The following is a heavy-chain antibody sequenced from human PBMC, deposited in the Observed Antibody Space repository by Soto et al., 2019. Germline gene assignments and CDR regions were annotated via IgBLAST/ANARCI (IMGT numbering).Heavy chain of an antibody. D-gene: IGHD3-22*01. CDR3: ARALTYYYDIDY. V-gene: IGHV3-74*01. Sequence: EVQLVESGGGLVQPGGSLRLSCAASGFTFSSYWMHWVRQAPGKGLVRVSRINSDGSRTTYADSVKGRFTISRDNAKNMLHLQMNSLRAEDTAVYYCARALTYYYDIDYWGQGTLVTVSS. CDR2: INSDGSRT. J-gene: IGHJ4*02. CDR1: GFTFSSYW.